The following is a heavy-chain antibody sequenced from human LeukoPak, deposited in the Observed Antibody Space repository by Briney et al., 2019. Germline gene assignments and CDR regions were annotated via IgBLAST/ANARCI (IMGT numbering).Heavy chain of an antibody. D-gene: IGHD3-10*01. CDR3: AKSYYYGSGSYYDFDY. J-gene: IGHJ4*02. Sequence: PGGSLRLSCAASGFTFDDYAMHWVRQAPGKGLEWVSGISWNSGSIGYADSVKGRFTISRDNAKNSLYLQMNSLRAEDTALYYCAKSYYYGSGSYYDFDYWGQGTLVTVSS. CDR2: ISWNSGSI. CDR1: GFTFDDYA. V-gene: IGHV3-9*01.